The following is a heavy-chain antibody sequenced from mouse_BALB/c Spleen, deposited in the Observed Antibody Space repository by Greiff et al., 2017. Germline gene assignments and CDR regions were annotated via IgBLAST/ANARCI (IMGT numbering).Heavy chain of an antibody. CDR1: GFSLTSYD. CDR3: VRDTDSGNYGDY. Sequence: QVQLKESGPGLVAPSQSLSITCTVSGFSLTSYDISWIRQPPGKGLEWLGVIWTGGGTNYNSAFMSRLSISKDNSKSQVFLKMNSLQTDDTAIYYCVRDTDSGNYGDYWGQGTTLTVSS. J-gene: IGHJ2*01. V-gene: IGHV2-9-2*01. CDR2: IWTGGGT. D-gene: IGHD2-1*01.